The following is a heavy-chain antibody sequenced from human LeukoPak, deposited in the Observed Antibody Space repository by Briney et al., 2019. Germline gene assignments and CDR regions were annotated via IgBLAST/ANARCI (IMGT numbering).Heavy chain of an antibody. Sequence: GESLKISCAASGFTFSSYAMSWVRQAPGKGLEWVSAISGSGDSKYYADSVKGRFTISRDNSRNTLYLQVDSLRAEDTAVYYCARDYRGVIPFDYWGQGTLVTVSS. CDR1: GFTFSSYA. V-gene: IGHV3-23*01. J-gene: IGHJ4*02. D-gene: IGHD3-10*01. CDR2: ISGSGDSK. CDR3: ARDYRGVIPFDY.